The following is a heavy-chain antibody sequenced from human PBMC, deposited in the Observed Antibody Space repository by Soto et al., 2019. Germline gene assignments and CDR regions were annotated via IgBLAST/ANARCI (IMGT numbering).Heavy chain of an antibody. CDR3: ARDHPAAAGSYFDY. CDR1: GGTFSSYA. Sequence: SVKVSCKASGGTFSSYAISWVRQAPGQGLEWMGGIIPIFGTANYAQKFQGRVTITAVESTSTAYMELSSLRSEDTAVYYCARDHPAAAGSYFDYWGQGTLVTVSS. J-gene: IGHJ4*02. D-gene: IGHD6-13*01. V-gene: IGHV1-69*13. CDR2: IIPIFGTA.